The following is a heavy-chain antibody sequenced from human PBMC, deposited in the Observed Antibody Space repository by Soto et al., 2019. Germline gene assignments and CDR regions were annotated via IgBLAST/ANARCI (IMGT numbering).Heavy chain of an antibody. CDR1: GGSISSYY. J-gene: IGHJ4*02. CDR3: ARRYGSAIDY. Sequence: SETLSLTCTVSGGSISSYYWSWIRQPPGKGLEWIGYFYYSGSTNYNPSLKSRVTISVDTSKNQFSLKLSFVTAADTAVYYCARRYGSAIDYWGQGTLVTVSS. D-gene: IGHD1-26*01. CDR2: FYYSGST. V-gene: IGHV4-59*08.